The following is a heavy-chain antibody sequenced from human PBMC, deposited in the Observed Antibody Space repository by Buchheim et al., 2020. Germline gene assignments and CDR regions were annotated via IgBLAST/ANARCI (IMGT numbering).Heavy chain of an antibody. CDR1: GGSISSSSYY. V-gene: IGHV4-39*02. Sequence: QVQLQESGPGLVTPSETLSLTCTVSGGSISSSSYYWAWIRQPPGKGLEWIGSTHYSGTTYYKSSLKSRVTVSVDTSKNQFSLRLRSVTAADTAVYYCAKDFGNYRTDYWGQGIL. D-gene: IGHD1-7*01. CDR2: THYSGTT. CDR3: AKDFGNYRTDY. J-gene: IGHJ4*02.